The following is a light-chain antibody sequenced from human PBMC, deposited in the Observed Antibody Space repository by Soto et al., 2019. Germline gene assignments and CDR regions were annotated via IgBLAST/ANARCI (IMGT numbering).Light chain of an antibody. CDR3: QSYDSSLSVMV. V-gene: IGLV1-40*01. Sequence: QPVLTQPPSVSGAPGQRVTISCTGSSSNIGAGYDVHWYQQLPGTAPKLLIYGNSNRPSGVPDRFSGSKSGTSASLAITGLQAEDEADYYYQSYDSSLSVMVFGGGTKLTVL. CDR1: SSNIGAGYD. J-gene: IGLJ2*01. CDR2: GNS.